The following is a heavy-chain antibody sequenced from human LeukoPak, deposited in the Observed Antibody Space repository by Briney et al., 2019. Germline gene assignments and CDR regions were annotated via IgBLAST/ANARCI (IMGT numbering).Heavy chain of an antibody. CDR2: INPNSGGT. CDR1: GYTFTGYY. D-gene: IGHD2-21*01. J-gene: IGHJ2*01. Sequence: GASVKVSCEASGYTFTGYYMHWVRQAPGQGLEWMGWINPNSGGTNYAQKFQGRVTMTRDTSISTAYMELSRLRSDDTAVYYCATSRLIADWYFGLWGRGTLVTVSS. V-gene: IGHV1-2*02. CDR3: ATSRLIADWYFGL.